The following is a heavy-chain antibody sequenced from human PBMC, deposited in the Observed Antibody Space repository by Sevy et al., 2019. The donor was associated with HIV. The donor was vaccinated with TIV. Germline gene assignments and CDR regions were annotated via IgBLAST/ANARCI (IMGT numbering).Heavy chain of an antibody. CDR2: ISWDGVST. Sequence: GGSLRLSCAASGFTFDDYAMHWVRQDPGKGLEWVSLISWDGVSTYYADSVKGRFTISRDNSKNSLYLQMNSLRGEDTALYYCAKDKGYDSSGSNYFDYWGQGTRVTVSS. D-gene: IGHD3-22*01. CDR3: AKDKGYDSSGSNYFDY. V-gene: IGHV3-43D*04. J-gene: IGHJ4*02. CDR1: GFTFDDYA.